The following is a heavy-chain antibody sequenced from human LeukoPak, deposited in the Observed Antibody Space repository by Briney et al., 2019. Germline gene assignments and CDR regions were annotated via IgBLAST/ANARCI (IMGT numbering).Heavy chain of an antibody. Sequence: SETLPLTCTVSGGSISDYYWSWIRQPAGKGLEWIGRVYTGGSTNYKASLKSRVTMSFDTSRNQFSLKLTPVTAADTAVYYCARGPYYFDSSGAFDYWGQGTLVTVSS. CDR1: GGSISDYY. D-gene: IGHD3-22*01. V-gene: IGHV4-4*07. CDR2: VYTGGST. J-gene: IGHJ4*02. CDR3: ARGPYYFDSSGAFDY.